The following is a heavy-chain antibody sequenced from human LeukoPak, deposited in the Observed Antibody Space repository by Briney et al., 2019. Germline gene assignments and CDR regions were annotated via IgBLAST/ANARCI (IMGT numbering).Heavy chain of an antibody. J-gene: IGHJ6*02. V-gene: IGHV3-30-3*01. D-gene: IGHD3-16*01. CDR2: ISYDGSSK. Sequence: GGSLRPSCAASGFTFSSYAMHWVRQAPGKGLEWVAVISYDGSSKYYADSVKGRFTISRDNSKNTLYLQMNSLRAEDTAVYYCARGGGLDVWGQGATVTVSS. CDR1: GFTFSSYA. CDR3: ARGGGLDV.